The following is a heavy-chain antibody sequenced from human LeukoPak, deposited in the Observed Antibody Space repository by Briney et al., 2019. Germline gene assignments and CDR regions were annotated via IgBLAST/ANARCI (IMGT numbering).Heavy chain of an antibody. CDR1: GFTFSSYA. CDR3: AKLAGFGSSWYDN. D-gene: IGHD6-13*01. Sequence: PGGSLRLSCAASGFTFSSYAMSWVRQAPGKGLEWVSGSSSGGGNTYYADSVKGRFTISRDISKNTLSLQMNSLRAEDTAVYYCAKLAGFGSSWYDNWGQGTLVTVSS. CDR2: SSSGGGNT. V-gene: IGHV3-23*01. J-gene: IGHJ5*02.